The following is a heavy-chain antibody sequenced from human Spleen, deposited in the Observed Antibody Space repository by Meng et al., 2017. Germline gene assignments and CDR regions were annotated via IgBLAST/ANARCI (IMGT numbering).Heavy chain of an antibody. J-gene: IGHJ2*01. CDR3: ARHDYGAKGGLWSFDL. Sequence: GGSLRLSCKCSGYTFTTYWIGWVRQMPGNGLEWMGIIYPPDSDTRYSPSFQGQVTISVDTATSTAYLQWSSLKASDTAIYYCARHDYGAKGGLWSFDLWGRGTLVTVSS. CDR1: GYTFTTYW. CDR2: IYPPDSDT. V-gene: IGHV5-51*01. D-gene: IGHD4-23*01.